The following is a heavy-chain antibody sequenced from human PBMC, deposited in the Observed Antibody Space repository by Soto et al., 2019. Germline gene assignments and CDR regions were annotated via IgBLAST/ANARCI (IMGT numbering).Heavy chain of an antibody. Sequence: QLQLQESGSGPVKPSQTLSLTCAVSGGSISSGGYSWSWIRQPPGKGLEWIGYIYHSGSTYYNPSLKSRVTISVDRSNNQFSLKLSSVTAADTAVYYCAAGGGLPRYYWGQGTLVTVSS. J-gene: IGHJ4*02. CDR1: GGSISSGGYS. CDR2: IYHSGST. D-gene: IGHD5-12*01. V-gene: IGHV4-30-2*01. CDR3: AAGGGLPRYY.